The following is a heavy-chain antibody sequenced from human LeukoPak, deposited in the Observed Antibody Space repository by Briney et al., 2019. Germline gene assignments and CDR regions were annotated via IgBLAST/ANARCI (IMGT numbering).Heavy chain of an antibody. CDR1: GGSISSGGYY. CDR2: IYYSGST. Sequence: PSETLSLTCTVSGGSISSGGYYWSWISQHPGKGLEWIGYIYYSGSTYYNPSLKSRVTISVDTSKNQFSLKLSSVTAADTAVYYCARQHPLHGEPDAFDIWGQGTMVTVSS. D-gene: IGHD3-10*01. J-gene: IGHJ3*02. CDR3: ARQHPLHGEPDAFDI. V-gene: IGHV4-31*03.